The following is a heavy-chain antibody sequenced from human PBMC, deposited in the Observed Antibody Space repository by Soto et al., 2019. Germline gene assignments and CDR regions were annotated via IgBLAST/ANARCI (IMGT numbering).Heavy chain of an antibody. V-gene: IGHV3-30*18. CDR1: GFTFSSYG. Sequence: QVQLVESGGGVVQPGRSLRLSCAASGFTFSSYGMHWVRQAPGKGLEWVAVISYDGSNKYYADSVKGRFTISRVNSKNTLYLQMNSLRAEDTAVYYCAKDCSSTSCYIRPPCGGDCRDAFDIWGQGTMVTVSS. D-gene: IGHD2-2*02. J-gene: IGHJ3*02. CDR3: AKDCSSTSCYIRPPCGGDCRDAFDI. CDR2: ISYDGSNK.